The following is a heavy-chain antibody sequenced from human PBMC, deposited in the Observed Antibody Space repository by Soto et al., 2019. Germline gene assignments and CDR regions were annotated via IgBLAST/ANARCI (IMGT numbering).Heavy chain of an antibody. J-gene: IGHJ4*02. D-gene: IGHD5-18*01. CDR3: ARAQDAAMITPADY. Sequence: ESGGGVVQPGRSLRLSCAASGFIFSSYAMHWVRQAPGKGLEWVAVISFDGGTTDYVDSVKGRFTISRDSSKNTVYLQMNSLRAGDTGVYYCARAQDAAMITPADYWGQGTLVTVSS. CDR1: GFIFSSYA. CDR2: ISFDGGTT. V-gene: IGHV3-30*04.